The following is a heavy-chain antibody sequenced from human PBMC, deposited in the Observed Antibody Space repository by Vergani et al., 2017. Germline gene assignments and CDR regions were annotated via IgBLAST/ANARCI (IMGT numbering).Heavy chain of an antibody. J-gene: IGHJ5*02. CDR2: ISWNSNSI. D-gene: IGHD3-10*01. V-gene: IGHV3-9*02. Sequence: EVQLEEPGGGLVLPGRSLRLSCVASGFTSAGYAMHWVRQAPGKGLGWVSGISWNSNSIGYADSVKGRFTISRDNAKNSLYLQMNSLRAEETALYYGTKDWGTWSGGGWFDPWGQGTLVTVSS. CDR1: GFTSAGYA. CDR3: TKDWGTWSGGGWFDP.